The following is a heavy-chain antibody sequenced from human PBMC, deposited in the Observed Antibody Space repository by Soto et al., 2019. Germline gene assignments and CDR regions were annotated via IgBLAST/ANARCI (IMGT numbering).Heavy chain of an antibody. CDR2: IIPIFGTA. J-gene: IGHJ4*02. CDR1: GGTFSSYA. Sequence: QVQLVQSGAEVKKPGSSVKVSCKASGGTFSSYAISWVRQAPGQGLEWMGGIIPIFGTANYAQKFQGRVTITADESPCTASMELSSLRSEDTAVYYCARESRYCSGGSCYFLPGIDYWGQGTLVTVSS. CDR3: ARESRYCSGGSCYFLPGIDY. D-gene: IGHD2-15*01. V-gene: IGHV1-69*12.